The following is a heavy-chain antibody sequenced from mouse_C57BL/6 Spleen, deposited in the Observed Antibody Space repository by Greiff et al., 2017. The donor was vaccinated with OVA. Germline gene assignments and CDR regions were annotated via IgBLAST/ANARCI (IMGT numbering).Heavy chain of an antibody. D-gene: IGHD3-2*02. CDR1: GYAFSSSW. V-gene: IGHV1-82*01. CDR3: TPRDSSGYVDY. CDR2: IYPGDGDT. Sequence: VQLQQSGPELVKPGASVKISCKASGYAFSSSWMNWVKQRPGKGLEWIGRIYPGDGDTNYNGKFKGKATLTADKSSSTAYMQLSSLTSEDSAVYFCTPRDSSGYVDYWGQGTTLTVSS. J-gene: IGHJ2*01.